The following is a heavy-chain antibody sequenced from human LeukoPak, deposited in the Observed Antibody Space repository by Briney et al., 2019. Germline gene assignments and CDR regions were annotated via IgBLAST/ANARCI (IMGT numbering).Heavy chain of an antibody. J-gene: IGHJ4*02. CDR3: ARGRTPYYYDSSGYKYYFDY. Sequence: PSETLSLTCAVYGGSFSGYYWSWIRQPPGKGLEWIGEINHSGSTNYNPSLKGRVTISVDTSKNQSSLKLSSVTAADTAVYYCARGRTPYYYDSSGYKYYFDYWGQGTLVTVSS. CDR1: GGSFSGYY. CDR2: INHSGST. D-gene: IGHD3-22*01. V-gene: IGHV4-34*01.